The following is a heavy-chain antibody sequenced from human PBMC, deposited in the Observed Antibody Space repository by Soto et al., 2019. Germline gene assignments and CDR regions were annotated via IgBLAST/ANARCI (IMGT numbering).Heavy chain of an antibody. D-gene: IGHD3-16*01. CDR1: GFTVSNNY. CDR3: ATQGGGGGY. J-gene: IGHJ4*02. Sequence: EVQLVESGGGLIQPGGSLRLSCAVSGFTVSNNYMSWVRQAPGKGLEGVSVIYSGGYTAYGDSVKGRFTISRDNSKNTQYLKMSTLGAAGPAVFYGATQGGGGGYWGQGTLVTVSS. V-gene: IGHV3-53*01. CDR2: IYSGGYT.